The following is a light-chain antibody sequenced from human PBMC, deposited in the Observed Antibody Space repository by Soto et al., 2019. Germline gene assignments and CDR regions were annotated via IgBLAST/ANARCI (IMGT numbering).Light chain of an antibody. Sequence: QSALTQPRSVSGSLGQSVTISCTGTSSDIGGYKYVSWYQHHPGKAPKLLIYDFSERPSGVPARFSGSKSGNTASLTISGLQAEDEADYYCCSYAAISVVFGGGTKVTVL. V-gene: IGLV2-11*01. CDR2: DFS. J-gene: IGLJ2*01. CDR3: CSYAAISVV. CDR1: SSDIGGYKY.